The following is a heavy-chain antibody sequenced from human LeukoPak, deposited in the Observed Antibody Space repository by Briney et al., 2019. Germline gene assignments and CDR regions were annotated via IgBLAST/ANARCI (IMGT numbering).Heavy chain of an antibody. CDR1: GFTFSNHE. CDR2: TSRGGSDI. J-gene: IGHJ4*02. D-gene: IGHD2-21*02. CDR3: VRARLIRLENFFDY. V-gene: IGHV3-48*03. Sequence: QTGGSLRLSCATSGFTFSNHEMNWVRQAPGKGLEWVVYTSRGGSDISYADSVKGRFTISTDNANSSLYLQMNSLRAEDTAVYFCVRARLIRLENFFDYWGQGTLVTVSS.